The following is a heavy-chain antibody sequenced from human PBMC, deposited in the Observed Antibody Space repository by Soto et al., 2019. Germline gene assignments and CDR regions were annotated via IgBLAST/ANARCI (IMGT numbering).Heavy chain of an antibody. Sequence: GESLKISCAASGFTFSSYGMHWVRQAPGKGLEWVAVIWYDGSNKYYADSVKGRFTISRDNSKNTLYLQMNSLRAEDTAVYYCARALGGNSSSWYADYWGQGTLVTVSS. D-gene: IGHD6-13*01. CDR3: ARALGGNSSSWYADY. J-gene: IGHJ4*02. CDR2: IWYDGSNK. V-gene: IGHV3-33*01. CDR1: GFTFSSYG.